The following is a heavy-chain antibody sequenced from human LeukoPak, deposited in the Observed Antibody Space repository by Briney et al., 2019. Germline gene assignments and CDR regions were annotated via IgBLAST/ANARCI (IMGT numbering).Heavy chain of an antibody. D-gene: IGHD2-8*02. CDR3: ARGYCTGGVCPDGFDI. J-gene: IGHJ3*02. CDR2: IYYSGST. Sequence: SETLSLTCTVSGDSISSYYWSWIRQPPGKGLERMWYIYYSGSTNYNPSLKSQVTISVDTSNNQFSLKLSSVTAADSAVYFCARGYCTGGVCPDGFDIWGQGTMVTVSS. CDR1: GDSISSYY. V-gene: IGHV4-59*01.